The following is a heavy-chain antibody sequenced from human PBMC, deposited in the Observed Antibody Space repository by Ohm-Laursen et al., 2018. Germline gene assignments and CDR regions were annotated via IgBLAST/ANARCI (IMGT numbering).Heavy chain of an antibody. V-gene: IGHV4-31*03. CDR3: ARDQRGVDAFDI. J-gene: IGHJ3*02. CDR1: GGSISSGGYY. CDR2: IYYSGST. Sequence: SQTPSLTCTVSGGSISSGGYYWSWIRQHPGKGLEWIGYIYYSGSTYYNPSLKSRVTISVDTSKNQFSLKLSSVTAADTAVYYCARDQRGVDAFDIWGQGTMVTVSS. D-gene: IGHD6-25*01.